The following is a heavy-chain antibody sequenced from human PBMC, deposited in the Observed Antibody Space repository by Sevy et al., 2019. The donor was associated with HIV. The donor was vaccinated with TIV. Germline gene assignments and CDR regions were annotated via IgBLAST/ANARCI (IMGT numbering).Heavy chain of an antibody. CDR2: IYNSGST. Sequence: SETLSLTCTVSSGSIRNYYWSWIRQPPGKGLEWIGYIYNSGSTNYNPALKSRVTISVDTSKNQFSLKLSSVTAADTAVYYCARATRPFMITSGGFFDSWGQGTLVTVSS. J-gene: IGHJ4*02. V-gene: IGHV4-59*01. CDR3: ARATRPFMITSGGFFDS. D-gene: IGHD3-16*01. CDR1: SGSIRNYY.